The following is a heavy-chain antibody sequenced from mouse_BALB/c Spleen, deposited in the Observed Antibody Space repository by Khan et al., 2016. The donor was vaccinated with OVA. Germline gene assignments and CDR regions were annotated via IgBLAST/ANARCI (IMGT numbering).Heavy chain of an antibody. J-gene: IGHJ3*01. Sequence: QVQLQQPGAELVKPGASVKLSCKASGYPLTSYWLHWVKQRPGQGLEWIGEIDPSDSYTNYNQKFKGKATLTVDKSSSPTYMQLSSLTSEDSAVYYGARSFHYGSSTWFAYWGQGTLVTVSA. CDR2: IDPSDSYT. V-gene: IGHV1-69*02. CDR3: ARSFHYGSSTWFAY. D-gene: IGHD1-1*01. CDR1: GYPLTSYW.